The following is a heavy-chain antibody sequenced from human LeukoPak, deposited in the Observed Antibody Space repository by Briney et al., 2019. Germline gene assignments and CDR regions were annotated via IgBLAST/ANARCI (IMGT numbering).Heavy chain of an antibody. J-gene: IGHJ4*02. Sequence: GGSLRLSCAASGFTFSNARMVWVRQAPGRGLEWVGRIKSNTDSGTTDYAAPVKGRFTISRDDSKNTLYLQMNSLKIEDTAVYYCTPSGGYWGQGTLVTVSS. CDR1: GFTFSNAR. V-gene: IGHV3-15*01. D-gene: IGHD3-10*01. CDR3: TPSGGY. CDR2: IKSNTDSGTT.